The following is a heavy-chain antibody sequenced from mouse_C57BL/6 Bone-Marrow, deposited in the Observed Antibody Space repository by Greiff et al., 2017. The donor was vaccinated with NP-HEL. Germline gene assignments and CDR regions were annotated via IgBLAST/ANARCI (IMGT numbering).Heavy chain of an antibody. D-gene: IGHD1-1*01. Sequence: VKLMESGPGLVQPSQSLSITCTVSGFSLTSYGVHWVRQSPGKGLEWLGVIWRGGSTDYNAAFMSRLSITKDNSKSQVFFKMNSLQADDTAIYYCAKKRLLRYYAMDYWGQGTSVTVSS. CDR2: IWRGGST. J-gene: IGHJ4*01. CDR3: AKKRLLRYYAMDY. V-gene: IGHV2-5*01. CDR1: GFSLTSYG.